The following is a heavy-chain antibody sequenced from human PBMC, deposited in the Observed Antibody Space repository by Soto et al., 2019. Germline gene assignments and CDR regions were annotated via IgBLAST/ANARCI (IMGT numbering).Heavy chain of an antibody. CDR3: ARRYSGYDLDY. CDR1: GGSFSGYY. D-gene: IGHD5-12*01. J-gene: IGHJ4*02. CDR2: INHSGST. Sequence: QVQLQQWGAGLLKPSETLSLTCAVYGGSFSGYYWSWIRQPPGKGLEWIGEINHSGSTNYNPSPKSRVTISVDTSKNQFSLKLSSVTAADTAVYYCARRYSGYDLDYWGQGTLVTVSS. V-gene: IGHV4-34*01.